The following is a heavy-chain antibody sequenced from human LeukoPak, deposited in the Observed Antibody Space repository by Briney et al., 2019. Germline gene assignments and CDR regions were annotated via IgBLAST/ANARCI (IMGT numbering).Heavy chain of an antibody. D-gene: IGHD7-27*01. V-gene: IGHV3-30*18. J-gene: IGHJ4*02. CDR3: AKGPGSGDY. CDR2: ISYDGSNK. CDR1: GFTFSSYG. Sequence: GGSLRLSCAASGFTFSSYGMHWVRQAPGKGLEWVAVISYDGSNKYYADSVKGRFTISRDNSKNTLYLQMNSMRAEDTAVYYCAKGPGSGDYWGQGTLVTVSS.